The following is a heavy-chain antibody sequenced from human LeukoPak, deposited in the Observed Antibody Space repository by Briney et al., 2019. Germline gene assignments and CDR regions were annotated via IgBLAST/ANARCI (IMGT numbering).Heavy chain of an antibody. CDR1: GGLISSYY. V-gene: IGHV4-59*01. CDR3: ARGWWGSGPDY. Sequence: PSETLSLTCTVSGGLISSYYWTWIRQPPGRELEWVGYIYYNENTDYNPSLKSRVTISVDTSKNQFSLNLTSVTAADTAVYYCARGWWGSGPDYWGQGALVTVSS. J-gene: IGHJ4*02. D-gene: IGHD6-19*01. CDR2: IYYNENT.